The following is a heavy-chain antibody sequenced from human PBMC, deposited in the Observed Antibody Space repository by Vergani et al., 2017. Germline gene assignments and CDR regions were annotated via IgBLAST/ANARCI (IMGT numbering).Heavy chain of an antibody. D-gene: IGHD6-19*01. J-gene: IGHJ4*02. V-gene: IGHV3-21*01. CDR2: ISSSSSYI. Sequence: EVQLVESGGGLVKPGGSLRLSCAASGFTFSSYSMNWVRQAPGKGLEWVSSISSSSSYIYYADSVKGRFTISSDNAKNSLYLQMNSLRAEDTAVYYCARGMYSSGWYGPYDYWGQGTLVTVSS. CDR1: GFTFSSYS. CDR3: ARGMYSSGWYGPYDY.